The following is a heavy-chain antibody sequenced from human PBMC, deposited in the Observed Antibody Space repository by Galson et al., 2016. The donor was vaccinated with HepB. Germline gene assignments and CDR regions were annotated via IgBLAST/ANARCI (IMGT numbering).Heavy chain of an antibody. CDR3: ARKGLSWGDWFDP. CDR1: GYTFTSYA. V-gene: IGHV1-3*01. CDR2: FYVFTGNT. D-gene: IGHD3-16*01. Sequence: SVKVSCKASGYTFTSYAMHWVRQAPGQSLEWMGLFYVFTGNTEYSQKFQGRVTFTRDTSASTAYMELSSLRSEDTAVYYCARKGLSWGDWFDPWGQGTLGTVSS. J-gene: IGHJ5*02.